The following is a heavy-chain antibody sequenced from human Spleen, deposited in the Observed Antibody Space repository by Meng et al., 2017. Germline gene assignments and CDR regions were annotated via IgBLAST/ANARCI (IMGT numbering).Heavy chain of an antibody. CDR1: GFTFSSYA. J-gene: IGHJ4*02. CDR2: ISGSGGST. V-gene: IGHV3-23*01. D-gene: IGHD5-18*01. Sequence: GESLKISCAASGFTFSSYAMSWVRQAPGKGLEWVSAISGSGGSTYYADSVKGRFTISRDNSKNTLYLQMNSLRAEDTAVYYCARIGGYSLDYWGQGRLVTVSS. CDR3: ARIGGYSLDY.